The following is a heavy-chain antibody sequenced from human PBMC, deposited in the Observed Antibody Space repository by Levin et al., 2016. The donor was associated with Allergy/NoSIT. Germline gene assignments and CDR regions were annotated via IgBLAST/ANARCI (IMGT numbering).Heavy chain of an antibody. V-gene: IGHV4-34*01. CDR2: INHSGST. Sequence: GSLRLSCAVYGGSFSGYYWSWIRQPPGKGLEWIGEINHSGSTNYNPSLKSRVTISVDTSKNQFSLKLSSVTAADTAVYYCARGRIVLIQLWGQGTLVTVSS. J-gene: IGHJ4*02. D-gene: IGHD2-8*01. CDR3: ARGRIVLIQL. CDR1: GGSFSGYY.